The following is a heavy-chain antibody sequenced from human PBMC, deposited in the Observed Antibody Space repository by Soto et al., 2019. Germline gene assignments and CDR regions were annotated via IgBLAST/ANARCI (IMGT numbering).Heavy chain of an antibody. J-gene: IGHJ3*02. CDR2: ISSSSSYI. V-gene: IGHV3-21*01. Sequence: GGSLRLSCAASGFTFSSYSMNWVRQAPGKGLEWVSSISSSSSYIYYADSVKGRFTISRDNAKNSLYLQMNSLRAEDTAVYYCARIQHGYGAFDIWGQGTMVTVSS. CDR1: GFTFSSYS. CDR3: ARIQHGYGAFDI. D-gene: IGHD2-15*01.